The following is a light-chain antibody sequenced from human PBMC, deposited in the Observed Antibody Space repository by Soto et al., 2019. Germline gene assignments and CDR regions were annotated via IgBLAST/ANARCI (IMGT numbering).Light chain of an antibody. Sequence: QAVVTQPASVSGSPGQSITISYTGTSSDVGGYNYVSWYQQHPGKAPKLMIYDVSNRPSGVSNRFSGSKSGNTASLTISGLQAEDEADYYCSSYTSSSTVVFGGGTKLTVL. CDR2: DVS. J-gene: IGLJ2*01. CDR1: SSDVGGYNY. V-gene: IGLV2-14*01. CDR3: SSYTSSSTVV.